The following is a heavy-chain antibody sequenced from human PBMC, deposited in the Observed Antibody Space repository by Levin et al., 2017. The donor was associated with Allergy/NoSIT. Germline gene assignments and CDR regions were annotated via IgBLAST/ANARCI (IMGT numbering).Heavy chain of an antibody. D-gene: IGHD2-2*01. J-gene: IGHJ6*03. CDR2: ISTHNGNT. V-gene: IGHV1-18*01. CDR1: GYTFKNYG. CDR3: ARFVVTPVSYFYMDV. Sequence: ASVKVSCKASGYTFKNYGISWVRQAPGQGLEWMGWISTHNGNTNYAQSFQGRVTMTTDTSTSTADMELRSLISDDTAVYYCARFVVTPVSYFYMDVRGKATTVTVSS.